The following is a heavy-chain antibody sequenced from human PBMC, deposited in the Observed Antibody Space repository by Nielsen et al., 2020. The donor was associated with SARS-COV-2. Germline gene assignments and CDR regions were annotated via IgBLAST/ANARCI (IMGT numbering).Heavy chain of an antibody. D-gene: IGHD6-19*01. CDR2: ISSDATTI. V-gene: IGHV3-48*03. Sequence: GGSLRLSCVASGFTFRGYEMNWVRQAPGKGLEWVSYISSDATTIFYVDSVKGRFIMSRDNARNSLYLQMNSLRVEDTAIYYCARSLAISSGWYYDYWGQGTLVTVSS. CDR3: ARSLAISSGWYYDY. CDR1: GFTFRGYE. J-gene: IGHJ4*02.